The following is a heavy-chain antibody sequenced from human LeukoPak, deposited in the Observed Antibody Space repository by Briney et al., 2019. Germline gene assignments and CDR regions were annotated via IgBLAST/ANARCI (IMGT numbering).Heavy chain of an antibody. CDR2: IYYSGST. CDR3: ARGTYSSSWYFSNWFDP. D-gene: IGHD6-13*01. V-gene: IGHV4-30-4*01. J-gene: IGHJ5*02. Sequence: KPSETLSLTCTVSGGSISSGDYYWSWIRQPPGKGLEWIGYIYYSGSTYYNPSLKSRVTISVDTSKNQFSLKLSSVTAADTAVYYCARGTYSSSWYFSNWFDPWGQGTLVTVSS. CDR1: GGSISSGDYY.